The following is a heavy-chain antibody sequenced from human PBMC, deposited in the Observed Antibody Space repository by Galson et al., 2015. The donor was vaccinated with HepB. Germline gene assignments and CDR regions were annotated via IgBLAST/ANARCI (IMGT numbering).Heavy chain of an antibody. J-gene: IGHJ6*02. D-gene: IGHD3-3*01. CDR1: GFTFNNYW. CDR2: LNTDGSST. V-gene: IGHV3-74*01. Sequence: SLRLSCAASGFTFNNYWMHWVRQAPGKGLVWVSRLNTDGSSTSYADYVQGRFTISRDNAKNTLYLQMSSLRAEDTAVYYCARGPRGVYGWDVWGQGTTVTVSS. CDR3: ARGPRGVYGWDV.